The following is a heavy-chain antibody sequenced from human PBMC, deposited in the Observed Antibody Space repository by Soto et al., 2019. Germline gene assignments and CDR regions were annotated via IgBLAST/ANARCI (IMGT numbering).Heavy chain of an antibody. D-gene: IGHD3-16*01. J-gene: IGHJ4*02. CDR3: AKGKGGSLSYLFDY. CDR2: ISGSGGST. CDR1: GFTFSSYP. V-gene: IGHV3-23*01. Sequence: EVQLLESGGGLVQPGGSLRLSCAASGFTFSSYPMSWVRQAPGKGLEWVSTISGSGGSTYYADSVKGRFTISRGNSKNTLYLQMNGLRAEDTALYYCAKGKGGSLSYLFDYWGQGTLVTVSS.